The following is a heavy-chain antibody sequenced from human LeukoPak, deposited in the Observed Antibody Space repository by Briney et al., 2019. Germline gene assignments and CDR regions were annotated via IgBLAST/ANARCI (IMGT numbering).Heavy chain of an antibody. CDR1: GFTFSSYS. D-gene: IGHD3-22*01. Sequence: PGGSLRLSCAPSGFTFSSYSMNWVRQAPGKGLKWVSSISTSSSYIYYADSVKGRFTISRDNAKNSLYLQMNSLRAEDTAVYYCARDHRGSPNYDSSGPLDYWGQGTLVTVSP. J-gene: IGHJ4*02. CDR2: ISTSSSYI. CDR3: ARDHRGSPNYDSSGPLDY. V-gene: IGHV3-21*01.